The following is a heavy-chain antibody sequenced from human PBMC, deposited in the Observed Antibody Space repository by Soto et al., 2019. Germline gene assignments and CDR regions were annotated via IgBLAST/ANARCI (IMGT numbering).Heavy chain of an antibody. CDR2: ISPYNDDT. Sequence: ASVKVSCKTSGYTFINYGISWVRQAPGQGPEWMGWISPYNDDTKYAQKFQGRVTMTTDTSTRTAYMEMRSLRSDDTAIYYCARPIRYYYERGGQSAWFDPWGQGTLVTVSS. CDR3: ARPIRYYYERGGQSAWFDP. D-gene: IGHD3-22*01. CDR1: GYTFINYG. J-gene: IGHJ5*02. V-gene: IGHV1-18*01.